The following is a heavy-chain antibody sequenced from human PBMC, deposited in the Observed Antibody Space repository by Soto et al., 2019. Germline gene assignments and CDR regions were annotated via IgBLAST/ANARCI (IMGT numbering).Heavy chain of an antibody. V-gene: IGHV3-30-3*01. CDR1: GFTFSSYA. CDR3: ATYDVDTAMVRTRELGY. J-gene: IGHJ4*02. Sequence: QVQLVESGGGVVQPGRSLRLSCAASGFTFSSYAMHWVRQAPGKGLEWVAVISYDGSNKYYADSVKGRFTISRDNSKNTLYLQMNSLSAEDTAVYYCATYDVDTAMVRTRELGYWGQGTLVTVSS. CDR2: ISYDGSNK. D-gene: IGHD5-18*01.